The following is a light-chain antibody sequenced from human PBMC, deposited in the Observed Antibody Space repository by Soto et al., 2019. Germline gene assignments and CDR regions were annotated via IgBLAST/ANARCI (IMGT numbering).Light chain of an antibody. Sequence: QSALTQPASVSGSPGQSITISCTGTSSDVGGYDYVSWYQQHPGKAPKLVIYDVNNRPSGVSNRFSGSKSDNTASLTISGLQAEDEADSYCKSYTSRSTPWVFGGGTKLTVL. V-gene: IGLV2-14*01. CDR2: DVN. CDR3: KSYTSRSTPWV. J-gene: IGLJ3*02. CDR1: SSDVGGYDY.